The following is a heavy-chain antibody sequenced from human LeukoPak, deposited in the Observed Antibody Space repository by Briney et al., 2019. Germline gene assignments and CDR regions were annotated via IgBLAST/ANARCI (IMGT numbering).Heavy chain of an antibody. J-gene: IGHJ4*02. Sequence: SETLSLTCAVYGGSFSGYYWSWIRQPPGKGLEWIGEINHSGSTNHNPSLKSRVTISVDTSKNQFSLKLSSVTAADTAVYYCARGRWLLDYWGQGTLVTVSS. CDR1: GGSFSGYY. D-gene: IGHD2-15*01. CDR3: ARGRWLLDY. V-gene: IGHV4-34*01. CDR2: INHSGST.